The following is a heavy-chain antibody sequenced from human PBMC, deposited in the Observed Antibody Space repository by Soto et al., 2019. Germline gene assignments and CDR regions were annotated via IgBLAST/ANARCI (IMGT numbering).Heavy chain of an antibody. CDR1: GYTFTGYY. D-gene: IGHD6-19*01. Sequence: ASVKVSCKASGYTFTGYYMHWVRQAPGQGLEWMGWINPNSGGINYAQKFQGRVTMTRDTSISTAYMELSRLRSDDTAVYYCARGIAVAAPDYWGQGTLVTVSS. CDR3: ARGIAVAAPDY. CDR2: INPNSGGI. V-gene: IGHV1-2*02. J-gene: IGHJ4*02.